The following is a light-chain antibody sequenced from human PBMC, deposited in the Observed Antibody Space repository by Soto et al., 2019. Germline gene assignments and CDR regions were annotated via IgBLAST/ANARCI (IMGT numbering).Light chain of an antibody. J-gene: IGKJ4*01. Sequence: DVVMTQSPLSLPVTLRQPASTSCRSTQSLVYSDGNTYLNWFQQRPGQSPSRLIYKVSNRDSAVPDRFSGSGSGTDFTLKISRVEAEDVGLYYCIQGTHWRALTFGGGTKVEIK. CDR3: IQGTHWRALT. CDR2: KVS. V-gene: IGKV2-30*01. CDR1: QSLVYSDGNTY.